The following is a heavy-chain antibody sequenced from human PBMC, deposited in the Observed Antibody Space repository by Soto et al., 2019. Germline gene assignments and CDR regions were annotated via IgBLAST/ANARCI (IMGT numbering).Heavy chain of an antibody. Sequence: PSETLSLTCIVSGGSISSSNYYWAWVRQPPGKGLEWIGNIYYDGSTYYHPSFRSRLTVSVDTSKNQFSLKLGSLTAADTAIYYCASLPVPGNFDYWGQGTLVTVSS. CDR1: GGSISSSNYY. J-gene: IGHJ4*02. CDR3: ASLPVPGNFDY. V-gene: IGHV4-39*01. CDR2: IYYDGST. D-gene: IGHD2-2*01.